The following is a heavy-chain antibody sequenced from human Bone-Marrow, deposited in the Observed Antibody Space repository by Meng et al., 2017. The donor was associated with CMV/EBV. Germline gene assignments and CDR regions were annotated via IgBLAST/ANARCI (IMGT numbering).Heavy chain of an antibody. D-gene: IGHD2-15*01. CDR3: ARIARISWYFDL. V-gene: IGHV3-11*01. Sequence: GESLKISCAASGFTFIDYYMIWIRQAPGKGLEWVSYVPDSGSTVYYADSVKGRFTISRDNAKNSLYLQMNSLRAEDTAVYYCARIARISWYFDLWGRGTLVTVDS. CDR2: VPDSGSTV. CDR1: GFTFIDYY. J-gene: IGHJ2*01.